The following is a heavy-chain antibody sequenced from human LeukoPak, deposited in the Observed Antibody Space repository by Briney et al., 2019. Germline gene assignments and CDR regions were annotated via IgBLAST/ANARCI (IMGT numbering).Heavy chain of an antibody. CDR1: GGSFSGYY. Sequence: PSETLSLTCAVYGGSFSGYYWSWIRQPPGKGLEWIGEINHSGSTNYNPSLKSRVTISVDTSKNQFSLKLSSVTAADTAVYYCARGVYDDYVHWFDPWGQGTLVTVSS. CDR2: INHSGST. D-gene: IGHD4-17*01. CDR3: ARGVYDDYVHWFDP. V-gene: IGHV4-34*01. J-gene: IGHJ5*02.